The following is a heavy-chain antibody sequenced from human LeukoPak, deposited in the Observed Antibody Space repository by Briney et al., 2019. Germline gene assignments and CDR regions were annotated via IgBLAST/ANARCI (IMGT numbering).Heavy chain of an antibody. Sequence: ASVKVSCKASGYTFTSYGISCGRQAPGQGLDWMGWISAYNGNTNYAQKLQGRVTMTTDTSTSTAYMELRSLRSDDTAVYYCARDFDWGNAFDIWGQGTMVTVSS. J-gene: IGHJ3*02. D-gene: IGHD3-9*01. V-gene: IGHV1-18*01. CDR2: ISAYNGNT. CDR1: GYTFTSYG. CDR3: ARDFDWGNAFDI.